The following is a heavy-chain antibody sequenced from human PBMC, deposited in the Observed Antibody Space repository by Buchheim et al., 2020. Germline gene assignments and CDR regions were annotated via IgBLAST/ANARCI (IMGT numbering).Heavy chain of an antibody. D-gene: IGHD5-12*01. CDR3: ARDMFKYSGHDLGGMDV. V-gene: IGHV3-48*01. Sequence: EVQLVESGGGLVQPGGSLRLSCAASGFTFSSYSMNWVRQAPGKGLEWVSYISSSSSTIYYADSVKGRFTISSDNAQHSLYLQMNSLRAEDTAVYYCARDMFKYSGHDLGGMDVWGQGTT. J-gene: IGHJ6*02. CDR1: GFTFSSYS. CDR2: ISSSSSTI.